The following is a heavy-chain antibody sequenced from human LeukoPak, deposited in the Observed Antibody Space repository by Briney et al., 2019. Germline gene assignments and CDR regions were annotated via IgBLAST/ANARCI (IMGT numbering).Heavy chain of an antibody. CDR2: ISGSGGST. CDR3: ARGRDGYTLGFDY. Sequence: HPGGSLRPSCAASGFTFSSYAMSWVRQAPGKGLEWVSAISGSGGSTYYADSVKGRFTISRDNSKNTLYLQMNSLRAEDTAVYYCARGRDGYTLGFDYWGQGTLVTVSS. V-gene: IGHV3-23*01. CDR1: GFTFSSYA. J-gene: IGHJ4*02. D-gene: IGHD5-24*01.